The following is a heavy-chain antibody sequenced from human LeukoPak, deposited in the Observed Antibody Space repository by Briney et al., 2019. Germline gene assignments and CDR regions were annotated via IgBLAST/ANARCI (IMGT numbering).Heavy chain of an antibody. CDR3: ARGRTSLTTSLDLDY. CDR2: INHSGST. D-gene: IGHD4-17*01. Sequence: SETLSLTCAVYGGSFSGYYWSWIRQPPGKGLEWIGEINHSGSTNYNPSLKSRVTISVDRSKNQFSLKVNSVTAADTAVYYCARGRTSLTTSLDLDYWGQGTLVTVSS. V-gene: IGHV4-34*01. J-gene: IGHJ4*02. CDR1: GGSFSGYY.